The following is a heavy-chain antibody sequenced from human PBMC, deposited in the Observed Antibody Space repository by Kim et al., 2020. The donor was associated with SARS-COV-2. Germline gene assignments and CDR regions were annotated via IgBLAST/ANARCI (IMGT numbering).Heavy chain of an antibody. Sequence: YHPALKSRVTISVDTSKNQLALRLSPVTAADTAVYYCARGYYGSGSYSHWGQGTLVTVSS. D-gene: IGHD3-10*01. CDR3: ARGYYGSGSYSH. J-gene: IGHJ4*02. V-gene: IGHV4-34*01.